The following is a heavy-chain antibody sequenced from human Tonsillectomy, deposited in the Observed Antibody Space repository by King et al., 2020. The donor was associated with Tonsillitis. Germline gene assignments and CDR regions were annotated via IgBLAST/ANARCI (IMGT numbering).Heavy chain of an antibody. D-gene: IGHD3-3*01. CDR1: GGSISSSSYY. J-gene: IGHJ5*02. CDR3: ARHVRLRFLEWFGSASLQVANWFDP. CDR2: IYYSGST. Sequence: QLQESGPGLVKPSETLSLTCTVSGGSISSSSYYWGWIRQPPGKGLEWIGSIYYSGSTYYNPSLKSRVTISVDTSKNQFSLKLSSVTAADTAVYYCARHVRLRFLEWFGSASLQVANWFDPWGQGPLLTVSS. V-gene: IGHV4-39*01.